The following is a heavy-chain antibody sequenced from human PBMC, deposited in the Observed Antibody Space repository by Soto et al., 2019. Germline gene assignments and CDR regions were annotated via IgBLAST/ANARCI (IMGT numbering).Heavy chain of an antibody. CDR3: ARAQYXSGYARRGAYYYYGMDV. V-gene: IGHV1-8*01. CDR2: MNPNSGNT. CDR1: GYTFTSYD. Sequence: ASVKVSCKASGYTFTSYDINWVRQATGQGLEWMGWMNPNSGNTGYAQKFQGRVTMTRNTSISTAYMELSSLRSEDTAVYYCARAQYXSGYARRGAYYYYGMDVWGQGTTVTVSS. J-gene: IGHJ6*02. D-gene: IGHD5-12*01.